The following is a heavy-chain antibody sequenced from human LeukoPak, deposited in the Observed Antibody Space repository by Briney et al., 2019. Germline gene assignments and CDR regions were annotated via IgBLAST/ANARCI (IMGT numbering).Heavy chain of an antibody. CDR3: ARVGVPNPFDY. J-gene: IGHJ4*02. CDR1: GFTFNIYA. CDR2: IWYDGSNK. Sequence: GGSLRLSCAVSGFTFNIYAMSWVRQAPGKGLEWVAVIWYDGSNKYYADSVKGRFTISRDNSKNTLYLQMNSLRAEDTAVYYCARVGVPNPFDYWGRGTLVTVSS. V-gene: IGHV3-33*08.